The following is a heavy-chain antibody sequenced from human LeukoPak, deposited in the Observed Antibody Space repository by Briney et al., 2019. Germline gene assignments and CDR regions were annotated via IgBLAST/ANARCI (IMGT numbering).Heavy chain of an antibody. CDR1: GGSISSYY. V-gene: IGHV4-59*01. D-gene: IGHD3-10*01. J-gene: IGHJ6*02. CDR3: ARDRVTMVRGVRLEDYYYYGMDV. Sequence: SETLSLTCTVSGGSISSYYWSWIRQPPGEGLEWIGYIYYSGSTNYNPSLKSRVTISVDTSKNQFSLKLSSVTAAGTAVYYCARDRVTMVRGVRLEDYYYYGMDVWGQGTTVTVSS. CDR2: IYYSGST.